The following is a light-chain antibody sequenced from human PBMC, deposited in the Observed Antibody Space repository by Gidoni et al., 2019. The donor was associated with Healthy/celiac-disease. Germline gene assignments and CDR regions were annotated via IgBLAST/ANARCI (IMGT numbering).Light chain of an antibody. CDR1: QSVSSN. J-gene: IGKJ1*01. V-gene: IGKV3-15*01. CDR2: GAS. CDR3: QQYNNWSWT. Sequence: EIVMTQSPATLSVSPGERATLSCRASQSVSSNLAWYQQKPGQAPRLLIYGASTRATGIPARFRGSGSGTEFTLTISSMQSEDFAVYDCQQYNNWSWTFGQGTKVEIK.